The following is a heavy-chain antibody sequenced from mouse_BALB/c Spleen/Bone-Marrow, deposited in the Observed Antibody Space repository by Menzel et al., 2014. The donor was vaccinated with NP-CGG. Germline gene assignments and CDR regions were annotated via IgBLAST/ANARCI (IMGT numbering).Heavy chain of an antibody. CDR1: GFSLTGYG. J-gene: IGHJ4*01. V-gene: IGHV2-6-7*01. CDR2: IWGDGST. D-gene: IGHD2-4*01. Sequence: QVQLKQSGPGLVAPSQSLSITCTVSGFSLTGYGVNWVRQPPGKGLEWLGMIWGDGSTDYNSAPKSRLSISKDNSKSQVFLKMNSLQTDDTARYYCARGEDYDDYYAMDYWGQGTSVTVSS. CDR3: ARGEDYDDYYAMDY.